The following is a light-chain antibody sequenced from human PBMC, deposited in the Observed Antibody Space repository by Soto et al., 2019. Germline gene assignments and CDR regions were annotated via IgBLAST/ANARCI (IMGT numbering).Light chain of an antibody. CDR2: AAS. V-gene: IGKV3-20*01. CDR3: QQYVSSPPRYT. Sequence: EIVLTQSPGTLSLSPGERATLSFRASQSVSSSYLAWYQQKPGQAPRLLIYAASSRATGIPDRFSGRGSGTDFTLTISRLEPEDFAVYYCQQYVSSPPRYTFGQGTKLEIK. CDR1: QSVSSSY. J-gene: IGKJ2*01.